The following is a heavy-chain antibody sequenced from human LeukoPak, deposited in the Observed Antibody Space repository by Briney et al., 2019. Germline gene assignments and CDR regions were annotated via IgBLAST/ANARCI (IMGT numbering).Heavy chain of an antibody. J-gene: IGHJ3*02. V-gene: IGHV3-23*01. CDR3: AKHSSGWFDAFDI. CDR2: ISGSGDST. D-gene: IGHD6-19*01. CDR1: GFTFSNYA. Sequence: GGSLRLSCAASGFTFSNYAMRWVRQAPGKGLEWVSGISGSGDSTYYADSVKGRFTISRDNSKNTLYLQMNSLRAEDTAVYYCAKHSSGWFDAFDIWGQGTMVTVSS.